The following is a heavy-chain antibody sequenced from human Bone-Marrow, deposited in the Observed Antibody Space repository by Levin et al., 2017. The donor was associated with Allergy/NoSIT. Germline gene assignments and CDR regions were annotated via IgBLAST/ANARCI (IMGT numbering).Heavy chain of an antibody. V-gene: IGHV3-23*01. J-gene: IGHJ1*01. CDR1: GFIFSNYA. CDR3: TKGGHYGDYQMG. CDR2: ITGSGDNT. Sequence: GESLKISCAASGFIFSNYAMSWVRQAPGKGLEWVSGITGSGDNTNYADSVKGRFTISRDNSKNTLFLQLNSLRAEDTALYYCTKGGHYGDYQMGWGQGTLVTVS. D-gene: IGHD4-17*01.